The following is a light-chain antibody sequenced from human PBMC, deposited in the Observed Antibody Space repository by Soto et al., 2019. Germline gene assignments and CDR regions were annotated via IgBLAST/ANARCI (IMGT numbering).Light chain of an antibody. V-gene: IGKV3-11*01. Sequence: EIVLAQAPATLSCSAGEMATLSCRASQSVSSYLAWYQQKPGQAPRLLIYDASNRATGIPARFSGSGSGTDFTLTISSLEPEDFAVYYCQQRSNWPTFGQGTKVDIK. CDR3: QQRSNWPT. CDR1: QSVSSY. CDR2: DAS. J-gene: IGKJ1*01.